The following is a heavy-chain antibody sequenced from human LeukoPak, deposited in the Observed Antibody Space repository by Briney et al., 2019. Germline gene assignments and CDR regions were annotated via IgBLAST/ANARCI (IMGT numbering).Heavy chain of an antibody. CDR2: VHPSGGST. D-gene: IGHD3-22*01. Sequence: ASVKVSCKASGYTFTSYYMHWLRQAPGQGLEWMGIVHPSGGSTSYAQKFQGRVTMTRDTATSTVYMELRSLRSYDSALYYCARITMTTSGWYFDLWGRGSLVTVSS. CDR1: GYTFTSYY. J-gene: IGHJ2*01. CDR3: ARITMTTSGWYFDL. V-gene: IGHV1-46*01.